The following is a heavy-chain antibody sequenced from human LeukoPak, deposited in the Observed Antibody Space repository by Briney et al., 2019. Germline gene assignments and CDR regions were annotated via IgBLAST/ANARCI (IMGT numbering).Heavy chain of an antibody. J-gene: IGHJ4*02. CDR1: GFTFDDYA. CDR3: AKTTLVAATRGFDY. V-gene: IGHV3-9*01. D-gene: IGHD2-15*01. Sequence: GGSPRLSCAASGFTFDDYAMHWVRQAPGKGLEWVSGISWNSGSIDYADSVKGRFTISRDNAKNSLYLHMNSLRAEDTAFYYCAKTTLVAATRGFDYWGQGTLVAVSS. CDR2: ISWNSGSI.